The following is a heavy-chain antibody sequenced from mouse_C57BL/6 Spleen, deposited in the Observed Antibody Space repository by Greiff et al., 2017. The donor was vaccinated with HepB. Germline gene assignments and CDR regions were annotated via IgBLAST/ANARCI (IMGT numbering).Heavy chain of an antibody. V-gene: IGHV1-4*01. Sequence: QVQLQQSGAELARPGASVKMSCKASGYTFTSYTMHWVKPRPGQGLEWIGYINPSSGYTKYNQKFKDKATLTADKSSSTAYMQLSSLTSEDSAVYYCARSYGSSYDYWGQGTTLTVSS. CDR3: ARSYGSSYDY. CDR2: INPSSGYT. J-gene: IGHJ2*01. D-gene: IGHD1-1*01. CDR1: GYTFTSYT.